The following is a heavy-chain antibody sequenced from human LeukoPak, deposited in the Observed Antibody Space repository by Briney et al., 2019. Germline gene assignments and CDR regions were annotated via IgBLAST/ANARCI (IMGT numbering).Heavy chain of an antibody. CDR1: GFTFDDYA. CDR3: AKGGLTSDS. V-gene: IGHV3-9*01. J-gene: IGHJ4*02. D-gene: IGHD3/OR15-3a*01. CDR2: ISWNSGSI. Sequence: PGGSLRLSCAASGFTFDDYAMHWVRQAPGKGLEWVSGISWNSGSIGYADSVKGRFTISRDNAKNSLYLQMNSLRAEDTALYYCAKGGLTSDSWGQGTLVTVSS.